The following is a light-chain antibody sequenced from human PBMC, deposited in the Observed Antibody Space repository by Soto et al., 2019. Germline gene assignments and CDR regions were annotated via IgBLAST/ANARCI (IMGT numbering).Light chain of an antibody. CDR3: QQSYNAPRT. Sequence: DIQMTQSPSSLSAYVGDRVTITRRSSQSIVDYLNWYHQKPGKAPKLLIYAASNLQSGVPSRFGGSGSGTDFTLTISSLQLEDFATYYCQQSYNAPRTFGQGAKVDIK. CDR2: AAS. CDR1: QSIVDY. J-gene: IGKJ1*01. V-gene: IGKV1-39*01.